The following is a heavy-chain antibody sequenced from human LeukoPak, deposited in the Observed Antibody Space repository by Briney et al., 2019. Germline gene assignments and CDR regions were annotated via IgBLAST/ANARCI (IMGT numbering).Heavy chain of an antibody. CDR2: INWDGGAT. CDR1: GITFDDYG. J-gene: IGHJ4*02. CDR3: ARDLSSSWYSLGF. V-gene: IGHV3-20*04. D-gene: IGHD6-13*01. Sequence: PGGSLRLSCTDSGITFDDYGLSWVHQAPGKGLEWVAGINWDGGATAYADSVKGRFTISRDNAKNSVFLQMSSLRADDTALYFCARDLSSSWYSLGFWGQGTLVTVSS.